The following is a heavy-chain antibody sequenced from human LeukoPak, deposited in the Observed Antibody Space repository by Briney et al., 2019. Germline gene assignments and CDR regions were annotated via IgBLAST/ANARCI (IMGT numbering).Heavy chain of an antibody. CDR2: INKDATIT. CDR1: AFSINNFW. Sequence: GGSLRLSCAASAFSINNFWMHWVRQGPGKGLEWVSRINKDATITTYADSVKGRSTVSRDNVKNMVYLDMNGLRGDDTAVYYCARSGIGRAFDIWGQGATVTVSS. V-gene: IGHV3-74*03. D-gene: IGHD3-10*01. CDR3: ARSGIGRAFDI. J-gene: IGHJ3*02.